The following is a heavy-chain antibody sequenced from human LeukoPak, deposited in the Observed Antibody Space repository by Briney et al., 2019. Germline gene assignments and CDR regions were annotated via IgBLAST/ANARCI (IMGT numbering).Heavy chain of an antibody. Sequence: ASVKVSCKASGYTFTGYYFHWVRQAPGQGLEWMGWINPNSGGTKNAQTFQGRVTMTRDTSISTACMELSRLRSDDTAVYYCARYSSSPCAFDIWGQGTMVTVSS. J-gene: IGHJ3*02. CDR1: GYTFTGYY. D-gene: IGHD6-13*01. CDR3: ARYSSSPCAFDI. V-gene: IGHV1-2*02. CDR2: INPNSGGT.